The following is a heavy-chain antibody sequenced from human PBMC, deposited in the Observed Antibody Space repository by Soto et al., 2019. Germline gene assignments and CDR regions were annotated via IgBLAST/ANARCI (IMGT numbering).Heavy chain of an antibody. CDR3: AGLYYDSSGNWFDP. J-gene: IGHJ5*02. Sequence: SVKVSCKASGGTFSSYAISWVRQALGQGLEWMGGVIPIFGTANYAQKFQGRVTITADESTSTAYMELSSLRSEDTAVYYCAGLYYDSSGNWFDPWGQGTSVTVSS. CDR1: GGTFSSYA. V-gene: IGHV1-69*13. D-gene: IGHD3-22*01. CDR2: VIPIFGTA.